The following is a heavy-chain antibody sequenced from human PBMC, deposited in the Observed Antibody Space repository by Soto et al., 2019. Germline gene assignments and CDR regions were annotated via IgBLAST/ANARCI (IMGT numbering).Heavy chain of an antibody. CDR3: TREYCSSTSCYGGDS. V-gene: IGHV1-18*01. Sequence: GASVKVSCKASGYTFTTYGISWVRQAPGQGLEWMGWISTYNGNTNYGQKLQGRVTMTTDTSTSTAYMELRSLGSDDTAVYYCTREYCSSTSCYGGDSWGQGNLVTVSS. CDR2: ISTYNGNT. D-gene: IGHD2-2*01. J-gene: IGHJ4*02. CDR1: GYTFTTYG.